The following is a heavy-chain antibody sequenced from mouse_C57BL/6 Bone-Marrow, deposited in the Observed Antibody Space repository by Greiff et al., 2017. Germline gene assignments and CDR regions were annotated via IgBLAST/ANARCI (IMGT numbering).Heavy chain of an antibody. J-gene: IGHJ3*01. Sequence: QVQLQQPGAELVKPGASVKLSCKASGYTFTSYWMHWVKQRPGQGLEWIGMIHPNSGSTNYNEKFKSKATLTVDKSSSTAYMQLSSLTSEDSAVYYCARQGGNYRGWFAYWGQGTLVTVSA. CDR1: GYTFTSYW. CDR2: IHPNSGST. D-gene: IGHD2-1*01. V-gene: IGHV1-64*01. CDR3: ARQGGNYRGWFAY.